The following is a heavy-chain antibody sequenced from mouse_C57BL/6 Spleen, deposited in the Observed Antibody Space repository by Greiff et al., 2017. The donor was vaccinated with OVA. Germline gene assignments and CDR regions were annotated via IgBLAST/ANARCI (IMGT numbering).Heavy chain of an antibody. CDR1: GYTFTSYD. V-gene: IGHV1-85*01. CDR3: ARSPNWEDYAMDY. CDR2: IYPRDGST. D-gene: IGHD4-1*01. Sequence: QVHVKQSGPELVKPGASVKLSCKASGYTFTSYDINWVKQRPGQGLEWIGWIYPRDGSTKYNEKFKGKATLTVDTSSSTAYMELHSLTSEDSAVYFCARSPNWEDYAMDYWGQGTSVTVSS. J-gene: IGHJ4*01.